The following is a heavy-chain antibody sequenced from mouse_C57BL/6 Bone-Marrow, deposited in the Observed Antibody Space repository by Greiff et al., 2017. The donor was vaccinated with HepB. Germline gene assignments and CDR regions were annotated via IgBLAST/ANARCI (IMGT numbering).Heavy chain of an antibody. CDR3: TRGGLWFAY. J-gene: IGHJ3*01. Sequence: EVMLVESGEGLVKPGGSLKLSCAASGITFSSYAMSWVRQTPEKRLEWVAYISSGGDYIYYADTVKGRFTISRDNARNTLYLQMSSLKSEDTAMYYCTRGGLWFAYWGQGTLVTVSA. CDR1: GITFSSYA. V-gene: IGHV5-9-1*02. CDR2: ISSGGDYI.